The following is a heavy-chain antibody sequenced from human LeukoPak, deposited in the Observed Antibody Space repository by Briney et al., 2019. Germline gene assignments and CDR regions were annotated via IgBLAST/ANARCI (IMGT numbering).Heavy chain of an antibody. CDR2: ISTGSSPI. J-gene: IGHJ6*02. V-gene: IGHV3-48*01. Sequence: SLRLPRAVSRLTHRTYAMNCVRHPPGKGLEGVSYISTGSSPIYYADSVKGRFTISRDNAKNSLYLQMHSLRAEDTAIYYCARGLFWFGELSYSMDVWGQGTTVTVSS. CDR1: RLTHRTYA. D-gene: IGHD3-10*01. CDR3: ARGLFWFGELSYSMDV.